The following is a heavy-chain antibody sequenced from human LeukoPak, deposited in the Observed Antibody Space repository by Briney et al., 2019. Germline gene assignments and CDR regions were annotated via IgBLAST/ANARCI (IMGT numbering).Heavy chain of an antibody. D-gene: IGHD2-15*01. CDR2: SYYSGST. J-gene: IGHJ4*02. Sequence: SETLSLTCTVSGGSISSTTYYWGWIRQPPGKGLEWIGSSYYSGSTYYNSSLKSRVTISVDTSKNQFSLKLSSVTAADTAVYYCARHLLGYCSGGNCYYFDFWGQGTLVTVSS. V-gene: IGHV4-39*01. CDR3: ARHLLGYCSGGNCYYFDF. CDR1: GGSISSTTYY.